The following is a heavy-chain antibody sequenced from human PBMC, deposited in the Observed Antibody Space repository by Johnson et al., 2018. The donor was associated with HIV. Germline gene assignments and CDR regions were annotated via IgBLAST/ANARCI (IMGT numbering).Heavy chain of an antibody. D-gene: IGHD3-22*01. CDR1: GFTFSSYA. CDR3: ASGSHYYDSSELSLAFDI. J-gene: IGHJ3*02. V-gene: IGHV3-30*04. Sequence: VQLVESGGGVVQPGRSLRLSCPASGFTFSSYAMHWVRQAPGKGLEWVAVISYDGSNKYYADSVKGRFTISRDNSKNTLYLQMNSLRADDTAVYYCASGSHYYDSSELSLAFDIWGQGTMVTVSS. CDR2: ISYDGSNK.